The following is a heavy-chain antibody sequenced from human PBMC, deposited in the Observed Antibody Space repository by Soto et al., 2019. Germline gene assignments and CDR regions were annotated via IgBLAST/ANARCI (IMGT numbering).Heavy chain of an antibody. CDR2: IIPIFGTA. CDR1: GGTFSSYA. Sequence: SVKVSCKASGGTFSSYAISWVRQAPGQGLEWMGGIIPIFGTANYAQKFQGRVTITADESTSTAYMELSSLRSEDTAVYYFARGAPLGQSLVVTAIAFDYWGQGTLVTVAS. CDR3: ARGAPLGQSLVVTAIAFDY. D-gene: IGHD2-21*02. J-gene: IGHJ4*02. V-gene: IGHV1-69*13.